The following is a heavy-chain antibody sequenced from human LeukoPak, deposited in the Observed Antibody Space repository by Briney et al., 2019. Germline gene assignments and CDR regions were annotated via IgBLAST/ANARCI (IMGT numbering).Heavy chain of an antibody. V-gene: IGHV3-23*01. Sequence: GGSLRLSCAASGFTFSSYATSWVRQAPGKGLEWVSAISGSGGSTYYADSVKGRFTISRDNSKNTLYLQMNSLRAEDTAVYYCAKDSTPTMVRGVIVNWFDPWGQGTLVTVSS. D-gene: IGHD3-10*01. CDR3: AKDSTPTMVRGVIVNWFDP. CDR2: ISGSGGST. J-gene: IGHJ5*02. CDR1: GFTFSSYA.